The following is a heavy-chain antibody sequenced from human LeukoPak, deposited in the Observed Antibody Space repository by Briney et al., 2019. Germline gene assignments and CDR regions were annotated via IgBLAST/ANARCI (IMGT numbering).Heavy chain of an antibody. CDR2: IYHSGST. J-gene: IGHJ4*02. D-gene: IGHD6-6*01. V-gene: IGHV4-39*07. Sequence: SETLSLTCTVSGGSISSSSYYWGWIRQPPGKGLEWIGSIYHSGSTYYNPSLKSRVTISVDTSKNQSSLKLSSVTAADTAVYYCARDLGIAARPTRDYWGQGTLVTVSS. CDR1: GGSISSSSYY. CDR3: ARDLGIAARPTRDY.